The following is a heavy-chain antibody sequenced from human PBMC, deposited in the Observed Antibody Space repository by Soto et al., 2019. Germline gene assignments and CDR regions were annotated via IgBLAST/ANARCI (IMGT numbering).Heavy chain of an antibody. D-gene: IGHD5-12*01. Sequence: QITLKKSGPTLVKPTQTLTLTCTFSGFSLSTSGVGVGWIRQPPGKALEWLALIYWDDDKRYSPSLKSRLTITKDTSKNPVVLTMTYMDPVDTAPYYCAHRPGEWLRFEGGWFDPWGQGTLVTVSS. CDR1: GFSLSTSGVG. J-gene: IGHJ5*02. CDR3: AHRPGEWLRFEGGWFDP. V-gene: IGHV2-5*02. CDR2: IYWDDDK.